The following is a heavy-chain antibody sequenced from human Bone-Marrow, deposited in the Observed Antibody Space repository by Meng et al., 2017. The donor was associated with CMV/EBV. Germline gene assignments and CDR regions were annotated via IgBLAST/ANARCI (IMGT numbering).Heavy chain of an antibody. J-gene: IGHJ6*02. CDR1: GFTFSSYA. CDR3: AKDGNTFDYDYGLDV. Sequence: GGSLRLPCSASGFTFSSYAMSWVRQAPGKGLEWVSVIYSGGSSTYYADSVKGRFTISRDNSKNTLYLQMDSLRAEDTAVYYCAKDGNTFDYDYGLDVWGQGATVTVSS. V-gene: IGHV3-23*03. CDR2: IYSGGSST. D-gene: IGHD3-16*01.